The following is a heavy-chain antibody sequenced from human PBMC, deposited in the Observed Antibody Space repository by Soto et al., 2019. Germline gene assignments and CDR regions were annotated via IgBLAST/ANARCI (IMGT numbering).Heavy chain of an antibody. V-gene: IGHV1-69*04. CDR3: ARDKSSGYTGVG. J-gene: IGHJ4*02. Sequence: VKVSCKASGGTFSSYTISWVRQAPGQGLEWMGRIIPILGIANYAQKFQGRVTITADKSTSTAYMELSSLRSEDTAVYYCARDKSSGYTGVGWGQGTLVTVSS. CDR1: GGTFSSYT. CDR2: IIPILGIA. D-gene: IGHD3-22*01.